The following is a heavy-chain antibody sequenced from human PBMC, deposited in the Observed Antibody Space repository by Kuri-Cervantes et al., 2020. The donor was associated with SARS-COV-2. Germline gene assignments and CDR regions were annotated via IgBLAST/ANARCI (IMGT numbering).Heavy chain of an antibody. CDR2: ICSGGSST. V-gene: IGHV3-23*03. J-gene: IGHJ3*02. CDR3: ARAGARDGYNIEGDAFDI. D-gene: IGHD5-24*01. CDR1: GFTFSSYA. Sequence: GGSLRLSCAASGFTFSSYAMSWVRQAPGKGLEWVSVICSGGSSTYYADSVKGRFTISRDSAKNSLYLQMNSLRAEDTAVYYCARAGARDGYNIEGDAFDIWGQGTMVTVSS.